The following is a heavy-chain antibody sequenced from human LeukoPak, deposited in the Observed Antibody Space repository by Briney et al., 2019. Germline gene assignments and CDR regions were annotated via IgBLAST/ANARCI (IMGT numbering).Heavy chain of an antibody. CDR2: ISSSSYT. D-gene: IGHD2-15*01. CDR1: GFTFSDYY. J-gene: IGHJ4*02. Sequence: GGSLRLSCAASGFTFSDYYMSWIRQAPGKGLEWVSYISSSSYTNYASSVRGRFTISRDNAKNSLYLQMNSLRAEDTAVYYCARDMGHGSGGSCYDYWGQGTLVTVSS. CDR3: ARDMGHGSGGSCYDY. V-gene: IGHV3-11*06.